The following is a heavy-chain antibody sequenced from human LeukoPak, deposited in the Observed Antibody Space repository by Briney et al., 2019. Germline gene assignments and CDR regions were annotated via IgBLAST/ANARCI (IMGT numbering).Heavy chain of an antibody. CDR2: INPNSGGT. CDR3: ARGGDGYNYVPLYFDY. V-gene: IGHV1-2*02. CDR1: GYTFTGYY. D-gene: IGHD5-24*01. Sequence: ASVKVSCKASGYTFTGYYMHWVRQAPGQGLEWMGWINPNSGGTNYAQKFQGRVTMTRDTPISTAYMALSRLRSDDTAVYYCARGGDGYNYVPLYFDYWGQGTLVTVSS. J-gene: IGHJ4*02.